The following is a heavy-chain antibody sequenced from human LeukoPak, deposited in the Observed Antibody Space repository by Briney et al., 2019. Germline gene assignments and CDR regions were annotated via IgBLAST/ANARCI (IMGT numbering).Heavy chain of an antibody. V-gene: IGHV1-2*02. CDR3: ARRAGAYSHPYDY. CDR2: INPNSGGT. CDR1: GYTFTGYY. J-gene: IGHJ4*02. Sequence: ASVKVSCKASGYTFTGYYMHWVRQAPGQGLEWMGWINPNSGGTNYAQKFQGRVTMTRDTSISTAYMELSSLRAEDTAVYYCARRAGAYSHPYDYWGQGTLVTVPS. D-gene: IGHD4/OR15-4a*01.